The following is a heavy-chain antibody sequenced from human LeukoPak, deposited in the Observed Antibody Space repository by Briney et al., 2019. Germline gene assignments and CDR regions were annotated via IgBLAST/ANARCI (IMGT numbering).Heavy chain of an antibody. CDR2: IPYDGSNE. D-gene: IGHD6-13*01. V-gene: IGHV3-30*02. CDR3: AKDRGIAAAYYFRDV. J-gene: IGHJ6*03. CDR1: GFTFSNYG. Sequence: PGGSLRLSCAASGFTFSNYGMHWVRQAPGKGLEWVAFIPYDGSNEYYADSVKGRFTISRDNSKNTLYLEMNSLRAEDTAMYYCAKDRGIAAAYYFRDVWGKGTTVTVSS.